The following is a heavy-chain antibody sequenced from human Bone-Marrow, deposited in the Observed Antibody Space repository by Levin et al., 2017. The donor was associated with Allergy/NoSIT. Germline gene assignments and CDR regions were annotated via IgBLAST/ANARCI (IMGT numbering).Heavy chain of an antibody. CDR3: ARHRDAYNSFDY. CDR2: ITWNSGGI. V-gene: IGHV3-9*01. D-gene: IGHD5-24*01. Sequence: SLKISCAASGFTLDDFAMHWVRQAPGKGLEWVSSITWNSGGIVYADSVKGRFTISRDNGKNSLYLQMNSLRAEDTAVYYCARHRDAYNSFDYWGQGTLVTVSS. CDR1: GFTLDDFA. J-gene: IGHJ4*02.